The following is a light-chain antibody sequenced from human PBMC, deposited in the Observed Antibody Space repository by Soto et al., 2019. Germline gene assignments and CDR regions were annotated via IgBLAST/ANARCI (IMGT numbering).Light chain of an antibody. CDR2: AAS. J-gene: IGKJ5*01. CDR3: QQFNSYVIT. V-gene: IGKV1-13*02. CDR1: QDITSA. Sequence: AIQLTQSPSSLSASVGDRVTITCRASQDITSALAWYQQKPGKAPNLLIYAASSLKSGVPSRFSGSGSGTDFTLTISSLQPEDVATYYCQQFNSYVITFGQGTRLETK.